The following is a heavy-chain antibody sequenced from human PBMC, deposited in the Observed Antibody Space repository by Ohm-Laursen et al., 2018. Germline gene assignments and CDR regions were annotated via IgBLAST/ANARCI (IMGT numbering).Heavy chain of an antibody. J-gene: IGHJ5*02. CDR3: ARQEGYCSSTSCYEVWFDP. CDR1: GGAISNYY. Sequence: TLSLTCTVSGGAISNYYWSWIRQPPGKGLEWIGHINYSGNTNYNPSLKSRATISVDTSKNQFSLKLSSVTAADTAVYYCARQEGYCSSTSCYEVWFDPWGQGTLVTVSS. CDR2: INYSGNT. D-gene: IGHD2-2*01. V-gene: IGHV4-59*08.